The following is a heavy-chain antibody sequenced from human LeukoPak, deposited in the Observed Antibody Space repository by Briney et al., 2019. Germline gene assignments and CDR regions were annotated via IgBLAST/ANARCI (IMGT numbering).Heavy chain of an antibody. J-gene: IGHJ3*01. Sequence: SEALSLTCTVSGVSVSSNYWSWIRQAPGKGLEWIGYMYHTGSGNYNPSLKSRVTISVDTSKNQFSLDVNSVTGADSAVYYRARWALKSAFDLWGQGTTVTVAS. CDR1: GVSVSSNY. V-gene: IGHV4-59*02. CDR2: MYHTGSG. CDR3: ARWALKSAFDL.